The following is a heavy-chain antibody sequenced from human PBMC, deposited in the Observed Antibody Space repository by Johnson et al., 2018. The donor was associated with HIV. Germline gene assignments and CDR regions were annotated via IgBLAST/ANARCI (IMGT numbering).Heavy chain of an antibody. CDR1: GFTFSDSY. J-gene: IGHJ3*02. CDR2: ISGYGRTI. Sequence: QVQLVESGGGLVKPGGSLRLSCAASGFTFSDSYMAWIRQAPGKGLEWISYISGYGRTIYYADSVRGRFTISRDNAKNSLYLQMNSLRAEDTAVYYCAKGGGQLWFYIAFDIWGQGTMVTVSS. V-gene: IGHV3-11*04. CDR3: AKGGGQLWFYIAFDI. D-gene: IGHD5-18*01.